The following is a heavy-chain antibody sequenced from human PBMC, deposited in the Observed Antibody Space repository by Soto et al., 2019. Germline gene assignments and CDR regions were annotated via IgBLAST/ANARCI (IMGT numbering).Heavy chain of an antibody. CDR1: GGTFSSYA. V-gene: IGHV1-69*06. J-gene: IGHJ4*02. CDR3: AREGMATAYFDY. Sequence: SVKVSCKASGGTFSSYAISWVRQAPGQGLEWMGGIIPIFGTANYVQKFQGRVTITADKSTSTAYMELSSLRSEDTAVYYCAREGMATAYFDYWGQGTLVTVSS. CDR2: IIPIFGTA. D-gene: IGHD5-18*01.